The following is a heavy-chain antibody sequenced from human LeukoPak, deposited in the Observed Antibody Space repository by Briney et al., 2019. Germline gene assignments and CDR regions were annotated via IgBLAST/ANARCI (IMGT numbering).Heavy chain of an antibody. V-gene: IGHV3-30*03. CDR1: GFTFSSYG. CDR2: ISYDGSNK. J-gene: IGHJ4*02. D-gene: IGHD4-23*01. Sequence: GGSLRLSCAPSGFTFSSYGMHWVRQAPGKGLEWVAVISYDGSNKYYADSVKGRFTISRDNSKNTLYLQMNSLRAEETAVYYCASPVTEGRTEVFDYWGQGTLVTVSS. CDR3: ASPVTEGRTEVFDY.